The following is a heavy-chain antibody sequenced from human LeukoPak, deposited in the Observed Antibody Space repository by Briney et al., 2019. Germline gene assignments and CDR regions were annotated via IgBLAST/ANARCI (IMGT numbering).Heavy chain of an antibody. CDR1: GGSLNSDDYF. Sequence: SETLSLTCTVSGGSLNSDDYFWSWIRQPPGKDLEWLGYISHSGGTYYNPSLQSRLTISVDTSKNQFSLKLSSVTAADTAVYYCARAIPDAGDYYYYAMDVWGQGTTVTVSS. J-gene: IGHJ6*02. V-gene: IGHV4-30-4*01. CDR3: ARAIPDAGDYYYYAMDV. D-gene: IGHD1-14*01. CDR2: ISHSGGT.